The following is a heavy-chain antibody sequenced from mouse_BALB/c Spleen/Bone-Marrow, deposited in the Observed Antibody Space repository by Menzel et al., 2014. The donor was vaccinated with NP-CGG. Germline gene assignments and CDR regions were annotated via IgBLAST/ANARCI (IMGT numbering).Heavy chain of an antibody. D-gene: IGHD2-4*01. Sequence: EVNLVDSGGGLVKPGGSLKLSCAASGFTFSAYSMSWVRQTPEKRLEWVATISSGGHDTFYPDSVKGRFTISRDNAKNTLYLQMSSLKSEDTAMYYCSKDGGYDYSYYFDYWGQGTTLTVSS. CDR1: GFTFSAYS. J-gene: IGHJ2*01. CDR2: ISSGGHDT. V-gene: IGHV5-6-4*01. CDR3: SKDGGYDYSYYFDY.